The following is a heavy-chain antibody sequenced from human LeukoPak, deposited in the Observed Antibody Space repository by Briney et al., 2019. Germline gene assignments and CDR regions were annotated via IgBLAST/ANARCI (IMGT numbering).Heavy chain of an antibody. CDR1: GYTFTSYA. J-gene: IGHJ4*02. V-gene: IGHV1-2*02. CDR2: INPNSGGT. D-gene: IGHD3-10*01. Sequence: ASVKVSCKASGYTFTSYAMHWVRQAPGQGLEWMGWINPNSGGTNYAQKFRGRVTMTRDTSISTAYMELSRLRSDDTAVYFCARDLKNYGHLGPLDYWGQGTLVTVSS. CDR3: ARDLKNYGHLGPLDY.